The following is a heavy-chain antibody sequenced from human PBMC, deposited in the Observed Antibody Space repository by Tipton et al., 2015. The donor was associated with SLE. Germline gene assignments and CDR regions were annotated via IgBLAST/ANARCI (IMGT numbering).Heavy chain of an antibody. D-gene: IGHD6-6*01. CDR1: GYTFTNYD. CDR3: ARDPGAARVDI. CDR2: LNPGSGNR. J-gene: IGHJ3*02. V-gene: IGHV1-18*01. Sequence: QSGAEVKKPGASVKVSCKASGYTFTNYDITWVRQATGQGLEWMGWLNPGSGNRKVAQRFQGRVTMTTDTSTSTAYMEVRSLTSDDTAIYYCARDPGAARVDIWGQGTMVTVSS.